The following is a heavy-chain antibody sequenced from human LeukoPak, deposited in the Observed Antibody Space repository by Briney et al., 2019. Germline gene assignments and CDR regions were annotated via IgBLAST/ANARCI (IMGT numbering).Heavy chain of an antibody. D-gene: IGHD5-18*01. CDR1: GFSLSNYG. CDR3: ARALSYNHEGLDY. V-gene: IGHV3-33*01. CDR2: IWYDGSNQ. J-gene: IGHJ4*02. Sequence: GGSLRLSCAASGFSLSNYGMPWVRQAPGKGLQWVAAIWYDGSNQLYADSVKGRFTISRDNARDTLYLQMNSLSPEDTAVYYCARALSYNHEGLDYWGQGTLVTVSS.